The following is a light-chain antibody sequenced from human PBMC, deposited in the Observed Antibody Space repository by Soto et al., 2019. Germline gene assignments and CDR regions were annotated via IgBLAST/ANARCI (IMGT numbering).Light chain of an antibody. CDR3: QQRSDFYT. J-gene: IGKJ2*01. V-gene: IGKV3-11*01. CDR1: QSVSYY. Sequence: IVLTQSPATLTLSPGERATLSCRASQSVSYYLAWYQQKPGQATRLLIYNASYRATGIPARFSGSGSGTDFTLTISSLEPEDFAVYFCQQRSDFYTFGQGTKLEI. CDR2: NAS.